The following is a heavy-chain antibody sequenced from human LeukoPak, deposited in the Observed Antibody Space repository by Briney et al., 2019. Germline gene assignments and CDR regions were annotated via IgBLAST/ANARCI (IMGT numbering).Heavy chain of an antibody. J-gene: IGHJ5*02. Sequence: NPSDPVSLTCTVSGGSISSYYWIWMRQPPGKALEGIAYIQYSGSTNDNPSLKGPLPILEGPSKDEFPLKLNSVTAAGPGDDYGVRDRHGSGSAHSFDPWGQGTLVTVSS. CDR3: VRDRHGSGSAHSFDP. CDR1: GGSISSYY. V-gene: IGHV4-59*01. D-gene: IGHD3-10*01. CDR2: IQYSGST.